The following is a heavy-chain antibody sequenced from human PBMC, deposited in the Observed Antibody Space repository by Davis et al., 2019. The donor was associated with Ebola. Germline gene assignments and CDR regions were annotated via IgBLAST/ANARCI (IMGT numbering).Heavy chain of an antibody. Sequence: GESLKISCAASGFTFSSYWMSWVRQAPGKGLEWVANIKQDGSEKYYVDSVKGRFTISRDNAKNSLYLQMNSLRAEDTAVYYCARSQESYYDFWSGYSESANWFDPWGQGTLVTVSS. V-gene: IGHV3-7*01. J-gene: IGHJ5*02. CDR3: ARSQESYYDFWSGYSESANWFDP. CDR2: IKQDGSEK. CDR1: GFTFSSYW. D-gene: IGHD3-3*01.